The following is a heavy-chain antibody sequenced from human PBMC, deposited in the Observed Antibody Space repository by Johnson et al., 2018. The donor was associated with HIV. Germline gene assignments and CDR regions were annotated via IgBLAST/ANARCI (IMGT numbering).Heavy chain of an antibody. CDR1: GITFSSYW. Sequence: VQLVESGGGLVQPGGSLRLSCAASGITFSSYWVSWVRQAPGNGLEWVANIKQDGSEKYYVDSVKGRFTISRENAKNSLYLQMNSLRAEDTAVYYCARDPDVTPGAFDIWGQGTMVTVSS. V-gene: IGHV3-7*03. D-gene: IGHD2-15*01. CDR3: ARDPDVTPGAFDI. J-gene: IGHJ3*02. CDR2: IKQDGSEK.